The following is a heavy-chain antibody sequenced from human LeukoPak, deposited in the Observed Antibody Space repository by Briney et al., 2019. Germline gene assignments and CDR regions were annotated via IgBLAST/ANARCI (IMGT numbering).Heavy chain of an antibody. CDR2: INPNSGGT. CDR3: ARDQRSAYYTFDY. J-gene: IGHJ4*02. Sequence: ASVKVSCKASAYTFTGYYIHWVRQAPGQGLEWMGWINPNSGGTIYAQKFQGRVTMTRDTSISTAYMELSRLRSDDTAVYYCARDQRSAYYTFDYWGQGTLVTVSS. V-gene: IGHV1-2*02. CDR1: AYTFTGYY. D-gene: IGHD3-3*01.